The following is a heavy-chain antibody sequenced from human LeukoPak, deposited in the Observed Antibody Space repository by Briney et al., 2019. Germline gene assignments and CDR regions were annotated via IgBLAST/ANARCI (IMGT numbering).Heavy chain of an antibody. J-gene: IGHJ4*02. CDR3: ARDGIAAAGLFDY. CDR1: GFTVSSNY. Sequence: GGSLRLSCAASGFTVSSNYMNWVRQAPGKGLEWVSYISSSGSTIYYADSVEGRFTISRDNAKNSLYLQMNSLRAEDTAVYYCARDGIAAAGLFDYWGQGTLVTVSS. V-gene: IGHV3-48*03. CDR2: ISSSGSTI. D-gene: IGHD6-13*01.